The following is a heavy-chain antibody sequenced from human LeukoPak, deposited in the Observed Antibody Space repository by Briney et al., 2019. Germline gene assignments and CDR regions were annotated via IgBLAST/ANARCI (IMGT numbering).Heavy chain of an antibody. CDR1: GGTFSSYA. Sequence: GASVKVSCKASGGTFSSYAISWVRQAPGQGLEWMGGIIPIFGTANYVQKFQGRVTITADESTSTAYMELSSLRSEDTAVYYCARDRKMYSSALFEDAFDIWGQGTMVTVSS. CDR2: IIPIFGTA. D-gene: IGHD6-19*01. CDR3: ARDRKMYSSALFEDAFDI. V-gene: IGHV1-69*01. J-gene: IGHJ3*02.